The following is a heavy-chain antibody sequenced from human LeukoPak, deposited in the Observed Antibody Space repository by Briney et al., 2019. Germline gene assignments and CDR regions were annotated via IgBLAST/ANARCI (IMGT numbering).Heavy chain of an antibody. J-gene: IGHJ4*02. D-gene: IGHD3-22*01. Sequence: GGSLRLSCATSGFIFDDYGMSWVRQAPGKGLEWVSGINWNGGTTVYADSVKGRFTISRDNAKNSLYLQMNSLRVEDTALYYCARDATARTDYYDSSGRTKFDYWGQGTLVTVSS. V-gene: IGHV3-20*04. CDR1: GFIFDDYG. CDR2: INWNGGTT. CDR3: ARDATARTDYYDSSGRTKFDY.